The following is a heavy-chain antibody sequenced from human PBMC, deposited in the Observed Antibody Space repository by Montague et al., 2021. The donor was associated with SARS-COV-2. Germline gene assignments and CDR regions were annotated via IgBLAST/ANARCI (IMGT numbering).Heavy chain of an antibody. J-gene: IGHJ6*02. CDR1: GGSFSGYY. D-gene: IGHD4-17*01. CDR3: ARSTVTNSPVGFLDKLRWRCSGIDA. Sequence: SETLSLTCAVYGGSFSGYYLNWIRQPPGKGLEWIGEINHSGSTNYNPSLKSRVTIAVDTSKNQFSLKLTSVTAADTAVFYCARSTVTNSPVGFLDKLRWRCSGIDAWGQGTTVTVSS. CDR2: INHSGST. V-gene: IGHV4-34*01.